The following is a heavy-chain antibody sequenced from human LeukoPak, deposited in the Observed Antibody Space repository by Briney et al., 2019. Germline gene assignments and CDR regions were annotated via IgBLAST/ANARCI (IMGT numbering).Heavy chain of an antibody. V-gene: IGHV1-18*01. Sequence: ASVKVSCKASGYSFVFFGVSWVRQAPGQGLEWMEWINSHNGNTNYAERLQGRVTMTTDTSTSTSYMELRSLRSDDTAVYYCARAVSGSLYGDFDFWGQGTLVTVSS. D-gene: IGHD1-26*01. J-gene: IGHJ4*02. CDR3: ARAVSGSLYGDFDF. CDR2: INSHNGNT. CDR1: GYSFVFFG.